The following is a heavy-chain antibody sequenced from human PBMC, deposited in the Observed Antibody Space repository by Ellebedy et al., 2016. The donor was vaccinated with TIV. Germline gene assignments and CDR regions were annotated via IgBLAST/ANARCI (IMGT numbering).Heavy chain of an antibody. CDR2: INPSGGST. D-gene: IGHD5-12*01. CDR1: GYTFTSYY. CDR3: ARMLVATSNYGMDV. V-gene: IGHV1-46*01. Sequence: GGSLRLSCKASGYTFTSYYMDWVRQAPGQGLEWMGIINPSGGSTSYAQKFQGRVTMTRDTSTSTVYMELSSLRSEDTAVYYCARMLVATSNYGMDVWGQGTTVTVSS. J-gene: IGHJ6*02.